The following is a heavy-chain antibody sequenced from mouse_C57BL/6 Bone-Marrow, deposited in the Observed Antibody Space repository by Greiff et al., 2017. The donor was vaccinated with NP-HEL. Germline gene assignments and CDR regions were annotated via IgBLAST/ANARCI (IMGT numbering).Heavy chain of an antibody. CDR3: ARSYGSPAWFAY. V-gene: IGHV1-81*01. CDR2: IYPRSGNT. Sequence: QVQLQQSGAELARPGASVKLSCKASGYTFTSYGISWVKQRTGQGLEWIGEIYPRSGNTYYNEKFKGKATLTADKSSSTAYMELRSLISEDSAVYFCARSYGSPAWFAYWGQGTLVTVSA. CDR1: GYTFTSYG. D-gene: IGHD1-1*01. J-gene: IGHJ3*01.